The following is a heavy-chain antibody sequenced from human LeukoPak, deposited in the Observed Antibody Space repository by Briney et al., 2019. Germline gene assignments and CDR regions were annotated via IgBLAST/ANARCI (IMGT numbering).Heavy chain of an antibody. Sequence: ASVKVSCKASGYTFTSYDINWVRQATGQGLEWMGWMNPNSGNTGYAQKFQGRVTMTRNTSISTAHMELSSLRSEDTAVYYCARGGGYSYGYDYYYYYMDVWGKGTTVTVSS. CDR3: ARGGGYSYGYDYYYYYMDV. J-gene: IGHJ6*03. V-gene: IGHV1-8*01. CDR1: GYTFTSYD. CDR2: MNPNSGNT. D-gene: IGHD5-18*01.